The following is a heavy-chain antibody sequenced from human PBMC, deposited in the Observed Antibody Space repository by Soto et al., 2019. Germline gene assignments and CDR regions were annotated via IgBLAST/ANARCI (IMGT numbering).Heavy chain of an antibody. Sequence: QVQLVQSGAEVKKPGASVKVSCTFTSYDINWVRQATGQGLEWMGWMNPNSGNTRYAQKFQGRVTMTRNTYNFTAYMELSSLRSEDTAVYYCARGPGSSDWRFSYYYMDVWGQGTTVTVSS. J-gene: IGHJ6*02. D-gene: IGHD6-19*01. CDR3: ARGPGSSDWRFSYYYMDV. CDR2: MNPNSGNT. V-gene: IGHV1-8*01. CDR1: FTSYD.